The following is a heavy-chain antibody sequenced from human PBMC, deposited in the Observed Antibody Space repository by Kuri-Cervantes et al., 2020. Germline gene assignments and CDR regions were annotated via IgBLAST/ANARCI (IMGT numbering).Heavy chain of an antibody. J-gene: IGHJ6*02. CDR1: GYTFTSYD. CDR2: MNPNSGDT. V-gene: IGHV1-8*01. Sequence: ASVKVSCKASGYTFTSYDINWVRQATGQGLEWLGWMNPNSGDTGYAQRFQGRVTMTRNTSISTAYMELSSLRSEDTAVYYCARGPATIRVGYYYYGMDVWGQGTTVTVSS. CDR3: ARGPATIRVGYYYYGMDV. D-gene: IGHD2-15*01.